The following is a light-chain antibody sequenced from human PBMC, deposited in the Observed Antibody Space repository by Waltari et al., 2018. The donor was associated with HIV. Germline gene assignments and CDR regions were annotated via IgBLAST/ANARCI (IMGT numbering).Light chain of an antibody. CDR2: EVS. J-gene: IGLJ1*01. Sequence: QSALTQPASVSGSPGQSITISCTGTSSDVGSYNLVSWYQQHPGKAPKVTIYEVSKRPSGVSNRFSGSKSGNTASLTISGLQAEDEADYYCCAYAGTSTFVFGTGTQVTVL. CDR3: CAYAGTSTFV. V-gene: IGLV2-23*02. CDR1: SSDVGSYNL.